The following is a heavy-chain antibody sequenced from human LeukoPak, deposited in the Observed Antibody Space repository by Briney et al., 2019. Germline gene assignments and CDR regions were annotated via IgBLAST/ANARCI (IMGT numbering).Heavy chain of an antibody. J-gene: IGHJ4*02. D-gene: IGHD5-12*01. V-gene: IGHV4-4*07. CDR1: GGSVTSYY. CDR2: IYNTGST. Sequence: SETLSLTCTVSGGSVTSYYWNWIRQPAGKGLEWVGRIYNTGSTWYNPSLKSRVSMSIDTSKNQFSLKLSSVTAADTAVYYCARQKVATICYFDYWGQGTLVTVSS. CDR3: ARQKVATICYFDY.